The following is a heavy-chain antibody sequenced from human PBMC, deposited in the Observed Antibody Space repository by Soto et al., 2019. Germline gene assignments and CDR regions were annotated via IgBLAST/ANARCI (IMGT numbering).Heavy chain of an antibody. CDR3: VRGLYKGSWPTPYQFED. CDR2: MNPNSGNT. V-gene: IGHV1-8*01. J-gene: IGHJ4*02. CDR1: GYTFTSYD. Sequence: ASVKVSCKASGYTFTSYDINWVRQATGQGFEWMGWMNPNSGNTGYAQKFQGRVTMTRDNSITTAYMELSSLRSEDTAIYYCVRGLYKGSWPTPYQFEDWGQGTQVTVSS. D-gene: IGHD1-20*01.